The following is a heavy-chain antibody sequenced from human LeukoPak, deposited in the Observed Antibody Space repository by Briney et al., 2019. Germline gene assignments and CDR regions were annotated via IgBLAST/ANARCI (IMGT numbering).Heavy chain of an antibody. D-gene: IGHD3-9*01. CDR3: ARAGQYYDILTGSIHYYYGIDV. CDR2: IYYSGST. CDR1: GGSISSYY. Sequence: PSETLSLTCTVSGGSISSYYWSWIRQPPGKGLEWIGYIYYSGSTNYNPSLKSRVTISVDTSKNQFSLKLSSVTAADTAVYHCARAGQYYDILTGSIHYYYGIDVWGNGTTVTVSS. J-gene: IGHJ6*04. V-gene: IGHV4-59*01.